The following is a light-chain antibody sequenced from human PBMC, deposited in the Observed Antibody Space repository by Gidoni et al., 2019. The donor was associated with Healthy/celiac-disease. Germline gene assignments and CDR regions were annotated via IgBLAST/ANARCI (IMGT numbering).Light chain of an antibody. Sequence: QSALTQPASVSGSPGQAITSSCPGTSSDVGGYNYVSWYQQHPGKAPKLMIYEVSNRPSGVSNRCSGSKSGNTASLTISGLQAEDEADYYCSSYTSSSTLVFGGGTKLTVL. CDR1: SSDVGGYNY. V-gene: IGLV2-14*01. J-gene: IGLJ2*01. CDR2: EVS. CDR3: SSYTSSSTLV.